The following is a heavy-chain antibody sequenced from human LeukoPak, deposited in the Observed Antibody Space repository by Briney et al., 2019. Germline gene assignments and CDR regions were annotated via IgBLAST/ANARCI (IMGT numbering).Heavy chain of an antibody. D-gene: IGHD3-22*01. V-gene: IGHV5-51*01. CDR2: IYPGDSDS. J-gene: IGHJ5*02. CDR1: GYSFTSHW. CDR3: ARQLYDSGERWFAP. Sequence: GESLKISCKGSGYSFTSHWIGWVRQMPGKGLEWMGIIYPGDSDSRYSPSFQGQVTISADKSISTAYLQWSSLKASDTAMYYWARQLYDSGERWFAPGAREPLVPVP.